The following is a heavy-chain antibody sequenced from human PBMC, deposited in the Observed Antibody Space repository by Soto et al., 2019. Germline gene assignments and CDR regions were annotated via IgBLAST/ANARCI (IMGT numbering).Heavy chain of an antibody. CDR2: IYYSGST. D-gene: IGHD2-15*01. J-gene: IGHJ6*02. Sequence: SETLSLTCTVSGGSISSGDYYWSWIRQPPGKGLEWIGYIYYSGSTYYNPSLKSRVTISVDTSKNQFSLKLSSVTAADTAVYYCARDYFYCSGGSCYSNYYYYGIDVWGQGTTVTVSS. CDR1: GGSISSGDYY. V-gene: IGHV4-30-4*01. CDR3: ARDYFYCSGGSCYSNYYYYGIDV.